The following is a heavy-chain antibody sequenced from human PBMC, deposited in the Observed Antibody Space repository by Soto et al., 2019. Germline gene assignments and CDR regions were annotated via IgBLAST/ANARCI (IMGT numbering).Heavy chain of an antibody. D-gene: IGHD2-21*01. CDR3: ARDLKDRRLVACYSSFGLDV. J-gene: IGHJ6*02. CDR1: GYMFTSYY. V-gene: IGHV1-46*01. CDR2: INPSGGKT. Sequence: QVRLVQSGTEVKKPGASVKVSCQASGYMFTSYYIHWVRQAPGQGLEWVGIINPSGGKTSSAQNFQGRVTLSSDTSTNTVYMEVSGLQSEDTAVYYCARDLKDRRLVACYSSFGLDVWGQGTTVTVS.